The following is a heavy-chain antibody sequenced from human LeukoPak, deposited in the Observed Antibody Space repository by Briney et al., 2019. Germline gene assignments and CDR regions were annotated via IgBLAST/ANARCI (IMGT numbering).Heavy chain of an antibody. CDR3: ASQSFARFDP. J-gene: IGHJ5*02. Sequence: GGSLRLSCAASGFTFSSYAMSWVRQAPGKGLEWVGNIQPDGSEQYPVDSVKGRFTISRDNARNSLFLQMNSLRVEDTAVYYCASQSFARFDPWGQGTLVTVSS. CDR1: GFTFSSYA. V-gene: IGHV3-7*01. D-gene: IGHD3-16*01. CDR2: IQPDGSEQ.